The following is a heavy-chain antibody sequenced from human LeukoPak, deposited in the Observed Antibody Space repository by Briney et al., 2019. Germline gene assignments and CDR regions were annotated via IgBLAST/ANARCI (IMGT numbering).Heavy chain of an antibody. D-gene: IGHD2-21*02. J-gene: IGHJ3*02. CDR2: ISAYNGNT. V-gene: IGHV1-18*01. Sequence: ASVKVSCKASGYTFTSYGISWVRQAPGQGLEWMGWISAYNGNTNYAQKLQGRVTMTTDTSTSTAYMELRSLRSDDTAVYYCAREGEVVVTGTNDAFDIWGQGTMVSVSS. CDR3: AREGEVVVTGTNDAFDI. CDR1: GYTFTSYG.